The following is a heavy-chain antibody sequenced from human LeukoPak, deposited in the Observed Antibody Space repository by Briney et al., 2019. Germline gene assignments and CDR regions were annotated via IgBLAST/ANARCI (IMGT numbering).Heavy chain of an antibody. CDR2: ISSSSSYI. J-gene: IGHJ4*02. Sequence: GGSLRLSCAASGFTFSSYSMNWVRQAPGKGLEWVSSISSSSSYIYYADSVKGRFTISRDNAKNSLYLQMNSLRAEDTAVYYCAREVYEMATPFDYWGQGTLVTVSS. D-gene: IGHD2-15*01. CDR3: AREVYEMATPFDY. V-gene: IGHV3-21*01. CDR1: GFTFSSYS.